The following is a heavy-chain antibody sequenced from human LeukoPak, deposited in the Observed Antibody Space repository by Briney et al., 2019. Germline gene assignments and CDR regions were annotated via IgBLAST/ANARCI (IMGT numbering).Heavy chain of an antibody. Sequence: ASVKVSCKASGYTFTSYYVYWVRQAPGQGLEWMGIINPSGDNTNYAQKFQGRVTMTRDMSTTTVYVELSSLRSEDTAVYYCARGPHRRTYDRDNWFDPWGQGTLVTVSS. CDR2: INPSGDNT. J-gene: IGHJ5*02. CDR3: ARGPHRRTYDRDNWFDP. D-gene: IGHD3-3*01. CDR1: GYTFTSYY. V-gene: IGHV1-46*01.